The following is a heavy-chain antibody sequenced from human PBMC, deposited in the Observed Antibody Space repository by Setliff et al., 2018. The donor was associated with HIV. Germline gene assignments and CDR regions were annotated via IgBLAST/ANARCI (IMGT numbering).Heavy chain of an antibody. J-gene: IGHJ6*02. CDR1: GFTFNSYW. Sequence: PGGSLRLSCVASGFTFNSYWMYWVRQAPGKGLVCVSRVNNDGTDTIYADSVKGRFTISRDNAKSTVDLQMNSLRAEDTAIYYCARKLRPGHGVDVWGQGTTVTAP. CDR3: ARKLRPGHGVDV. D-gene: IGHD3-10*01. CDR2: VNNDGTDT. V-gene: IGHV3-74*01.